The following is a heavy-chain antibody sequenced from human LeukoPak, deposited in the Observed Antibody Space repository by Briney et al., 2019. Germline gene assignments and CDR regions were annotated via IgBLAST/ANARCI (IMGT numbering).Heavy chain of an antibody. J-gene: IGHJ4*02. V-gene: IGHV3-23*01. CDR3: AKYGGGSNLYGSGSYYKDY. D-gene: IGHD3-10*01. Sequence: GGSLRLSCAASGFPFSSYAMRWVRQARGRGLEWVSAISGSGGRTYYADSVKGQFPIARDNSKNTLYRQMNSLRPEDTAVYYCAKYGGGSNLYGSGSYYKDYWGQGTLVTVSS. CDR1: GFPFSSYA. CDR2: ISGSGGRT.